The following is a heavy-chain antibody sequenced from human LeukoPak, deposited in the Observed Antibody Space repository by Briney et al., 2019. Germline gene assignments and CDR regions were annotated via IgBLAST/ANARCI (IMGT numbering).Heavy chain of an antibody. V-gene: IGHV4-34*01. Sequence: SETLSLTCAVYGGSFSEYYWSWIRQPPGKGLEWIREINHSGSTNYNPSLKSRVTISVDTSKNQFSLKLTSVTAADTAVYYCARGSSGWYAGRRYYFDYWGQGTLVTVSS. CDR2: INHSGST. D-gene: IGHD6-19*01. CDR3: ARGSSGWYAGRRYYFDY. J-gene: IGHJ4*02. CDR1: GGSFSEYY.